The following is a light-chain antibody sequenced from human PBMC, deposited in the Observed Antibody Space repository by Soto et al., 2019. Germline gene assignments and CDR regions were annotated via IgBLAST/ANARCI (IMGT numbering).Light chain of an antibody. CDR2: SAS. CDR1: QGIRKD. J-gene: IGKJ1*01. V-gene: IGKV1-17*01. Sequence: DIQMTQSPSSLSASVGDRVTITCRASQGIRKDLNWYQQKPGRAPKRLIYSASSLQSGVPSRFSGSGSGTDFTLTISSLQPEDFATYYCLQHNTYPWTFGQGTKVEIK. CDR3: LQHNTYPWT.